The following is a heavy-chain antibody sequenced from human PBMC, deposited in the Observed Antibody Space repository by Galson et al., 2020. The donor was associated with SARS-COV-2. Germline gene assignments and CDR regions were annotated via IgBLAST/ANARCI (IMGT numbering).Heavy chain of an antibody. CDR1: GYTFTGYY. CDR2: INPNSGGT. CDR3: ARAGVGATHQSWFDP. V-gene: IGHV1-2*02. Sequence: ASVTVSCKASGYTFTGYYMHWVRQAPGQGLEWMGWINPNSGGTNYAQKFQGRVTMTRDTSISTAYMELSRLRSDDTAVYYCARAGVGATHQSWFDPWGQGTLVTVSS. D-gene: IGHD1-26*01. J-gene: IGHJ5*02.